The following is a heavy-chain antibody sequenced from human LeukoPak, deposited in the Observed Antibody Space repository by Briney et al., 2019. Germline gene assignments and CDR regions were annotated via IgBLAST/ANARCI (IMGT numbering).Heavy chain of an antibody. CDR3: AHRHYGDYVVDY. D-gene: IGHD4-17*01. CDR2: IYWDDDK. CDR1: GFSLSTSGVG. J-gene: IGHJ4*02. Sequence: SGPTLVKPPQTLTLTCTFSGFSLSTSGVGVGWIRQPPGKALEWLALIYWDDDKRYSPSLKSRLTITKDTSKNQVVLTMTNMDPVDTATYYCAHRHYGDYVVDYWGQGTLVTVSS. V-gene: IGHV2-5*02.